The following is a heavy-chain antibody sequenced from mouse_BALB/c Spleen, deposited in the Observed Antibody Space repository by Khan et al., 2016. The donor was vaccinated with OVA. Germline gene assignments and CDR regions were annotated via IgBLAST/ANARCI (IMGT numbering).Heavy chain of an antibody. CDR1: GYTFTSYT. D-gene: IGHD2-14*01. V-gene: IGHV1-4*01. CDR3: ARGGAYYRSDGWFAY. Sequence: VQLQQSGAELARPGASVKMSCKASGYTFTSYTMHWVKQRPGQGLEWIGYINPSSGYTTYNQKFKDKATLTADNSSSTAYMQLNSLTSEDYAVWYGARGGAYYRSDGWFAYWGQGTLVTVSA. CDR2: INPSSGYT. J-gene: IGHJ3*01.